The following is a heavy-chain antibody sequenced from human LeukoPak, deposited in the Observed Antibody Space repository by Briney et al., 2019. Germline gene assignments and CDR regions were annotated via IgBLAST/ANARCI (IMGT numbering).Heavy chain of an antibody. V-gene: IGHV1-69*15. J-gene: IGHJ5*02. Sequence: SVKVSCKASGCTFSSYVLSWVRQAPGQGLEWMGRIIPIFGTANYAQKFQGRVTITADESTSPAYMELSSLRSEDTTVYSCAREGAYCGVDCYTGQAWGERTLGSVS. CDR3: AREGAYCGVDCYTGQA. D-gene: IGHD2-21*02. CDR1: GCTFSSYV. CDR2: IIPIFGTA.